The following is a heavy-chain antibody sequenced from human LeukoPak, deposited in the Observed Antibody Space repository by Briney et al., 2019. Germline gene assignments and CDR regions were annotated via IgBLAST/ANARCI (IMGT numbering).Heavy chain of an antibody. J-gene: IGHJ4*02. Sequence: PGGSLRLSCAASGFTFSSYAMSWGRQAPGKGLEWVSAISGSGGSTYYADSVKGRFTISRDNSKNTLYSQINSLRVEPTAENYFAQSLNGSSGPIDFWGQGTLVTVSS. CDR3: AQSLNGSSGPIDF. D-gene: IGHD6-19*01. V-gene: IGHV3-23*01. CDR1: GFTFSSYA. CDR2: ISGSGGST.